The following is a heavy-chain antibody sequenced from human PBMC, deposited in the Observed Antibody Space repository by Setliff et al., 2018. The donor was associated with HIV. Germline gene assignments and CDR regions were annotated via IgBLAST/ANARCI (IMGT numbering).Heavy chain of an antibody. Sequence: ASVKVSCKASGFPFSSYGISWVRQAPGQGLEWMGWISAYNGKTEYAQNFQGRVTMTTDISTSTAWTSTSTAYMELRSLRSDDTAVYYCASCMAGHYYYYMDVWGKGTTGTVSS. D-gene: IGHD6-19*01. V-gene: IGHV1-18*01. J-gene: IGHJ6*03. CDR1: GFPFSSYG. CDR2: ISAYNGKT. CDR3: ASCMAGHYYYYMDV.